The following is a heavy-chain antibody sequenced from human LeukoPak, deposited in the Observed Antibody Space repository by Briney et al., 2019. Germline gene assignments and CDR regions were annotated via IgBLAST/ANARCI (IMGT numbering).Heavy chain of an antibody. CDR1: GYTFTSYG. D-gene: IGHD2-15*01. Sequence: ASVKVSCKASGYTFTSYGISWVRQAPGQGLEWMGWISAYNGNTNYAQKLQGRVTMTTDTSTSTAYMELRSLRSDDTAVYYCARVSRIIVVVAATRDRGMDVWGQGTTDTVSS. CDR2: ISAYNGNT. J-gene: IGHJ6*02. V-gene: IGHV1-18*01. CDR3: ARVSRIIVVVAATRDRGMDV.